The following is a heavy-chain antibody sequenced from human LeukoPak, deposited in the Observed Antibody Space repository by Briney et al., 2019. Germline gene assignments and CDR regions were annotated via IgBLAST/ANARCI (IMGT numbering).Heavy chain of an antibody. V-gene: IGHV3-66*01. CDR2: IYSGGST. Sequence: PGGSLRLSCAAAGFTVSNNYMSWVRQAPGKGLEWVSVIYSGGSTYYADSVKGRFTISRDNSKNTLYLQMNSLRAEDTAVYYCARVDYGGLFDYWGQGTLVTVSS. CDR3: ARVDYGGLFDY. CDR1: GFTVSNNY. J-gene: IGHJ4*02. D-gene: IGHD4-23*01.